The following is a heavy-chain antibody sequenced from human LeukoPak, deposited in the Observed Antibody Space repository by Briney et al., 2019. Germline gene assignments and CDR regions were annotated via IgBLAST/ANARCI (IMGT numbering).Heavy chain of an antibody. CDR1: GFTFSSYW. V-gene: IGHV3-7*05. D-gene: IGHD5-12*01. CDR2: VKQDGSET. Sequence: GGSLRLSCAVSGFTFSSYWMSWVSQAPGKGLEWVGNVKQDGSETYYVDAVKGRFTISRDNAKNSVDLQMNSLRAEDTAVYLCGYSYSYAFDIWGQGTMVTVSS. J-gene: IGHJ3*02. CDR3: GYSYSYAFDI.